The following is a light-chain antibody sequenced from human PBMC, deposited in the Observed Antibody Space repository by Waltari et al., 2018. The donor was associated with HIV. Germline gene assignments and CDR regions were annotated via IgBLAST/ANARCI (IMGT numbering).Light chain of an antibody. CDR1: TSNVESNY. Sequence: QSVLTQPPSASGTPGPRVTISCFGGTSNVESNYVYWYQQVPGTTPKLLIYMNHERPSGVPDRFSGSKSGTSASLAVSGLRSEDEAAYYCAVWDDSLNGLVFGGGTKLTVL. CDR3: AVWDDSLNGLV. J-gene: IGLJ2*01. CDR2: MNH. V-gene: IGLV1-47*01.